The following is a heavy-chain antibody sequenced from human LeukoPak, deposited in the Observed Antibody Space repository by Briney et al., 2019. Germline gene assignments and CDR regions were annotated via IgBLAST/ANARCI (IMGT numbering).Heavy chain of an antibody. CDR3: AKDLSVIVVVPAALDAFDI. CDR2: ISGSGGST. CDR1: GFTFSSYA. D-gene: IGHD2-2*01. Sequence: PGGSLRLSCAASGFTFSSYAMSWVRQAPGKGLEWVSAISGSGGSTYYADSVKGRFTISGDNSKNTLYLQMNSLRAEDTAVYYCAKDLSVIVVVPAALDAFDIWGQGTMVTVSS. J-gene: IGHJ3*02. V-gene: IGHV3-23*01.